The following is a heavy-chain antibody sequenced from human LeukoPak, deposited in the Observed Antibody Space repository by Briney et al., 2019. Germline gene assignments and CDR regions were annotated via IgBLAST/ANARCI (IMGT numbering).Heavy chain of an antibody. Sequence: PGGSLRLSCAASGFTFSSYEMNCVRQAPGQGLEWASYISNNGSNIYYADSVKGRCTISRDNAKNSLYLQMNSLRAEDTAVYYCAELGITMIGGVWGKGTTVTISS. CDR3: AELGITMIGGV. CDR2: ISNNGSNI. CDR1: GFTFSSYE. D-gene: IGHD3-10*02. J-gene: IGHJ6*04. V-gene: IGHV3-48*03.